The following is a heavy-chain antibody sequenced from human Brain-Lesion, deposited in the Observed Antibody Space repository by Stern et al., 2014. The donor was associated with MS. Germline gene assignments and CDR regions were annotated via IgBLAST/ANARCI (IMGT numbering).Heavy chain of an antibody. CDR2: IKLDGDEK. J-gene: IGHJ6*02. V-gene: IGHV3-7*01. CDR3: ARDRPKLFRRGYYHYYGIDV. D-gene: IGHD2-15*01. Sequence: EVHLVESGGGLVQPGGSLRLSCSASGFTFSSYWMSWVRQAPGKGLEWVANIKLDGDEKYYVGSVKGRFPISRDNAKNLLYLEMDSLRAEDTAVYFCARDRPKLFRRGYYHYYGIDVWGQGTTVTVS. CDR1: GFTFSSYW.